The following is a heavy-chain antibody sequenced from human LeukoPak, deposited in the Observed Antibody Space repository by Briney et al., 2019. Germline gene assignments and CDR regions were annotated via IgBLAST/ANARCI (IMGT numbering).Heavy chain of an antibody. Sequence: GGSLRLSCAAFSGYSMSWVRQAPGKGPEWVSAISGRGDDTYYAESVKGRFTISRDNSKNTLHLQMNSLRAEDTAVYYCARCHRSSSSFFDYWDQVTLVTVSS. CDR2: ISGRGDDT. CDR1: SGYS. J-gene: IGHJ4*02. V-gene: IGHV3-23*01. D-gene: IGHD6-19*01. CDR3: ARCHRSSSSFFDY.